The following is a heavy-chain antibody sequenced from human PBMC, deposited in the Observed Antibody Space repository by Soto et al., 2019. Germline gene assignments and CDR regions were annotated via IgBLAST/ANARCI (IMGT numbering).Heavy chain of an antibody. Sequence: SETLSLTCTVSGGSINDHYWSWIRQPPGKRLEWIGYISYSGTTTYNRSLKSRVTISVDTSKNQFSLKLSSVTAADTAVYYCAMTYSGNYFDYWGQGTLVTVSS. CDR3: AMTYSGNYFDY. J-gene: IGHJ4*02. CDR2: ISYSGTT. V-gene: IGHV4-59*11. D-gene: IGHD1-26*01. CDR1: GGSINDHY.